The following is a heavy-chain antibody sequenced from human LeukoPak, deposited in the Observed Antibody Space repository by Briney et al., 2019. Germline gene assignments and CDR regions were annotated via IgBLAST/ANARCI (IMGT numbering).Heavy chain of an antibody. Sequence: GGSLRLSCAASGFTLSSYGMHSVRQAPGKGLEWVVVIWYDGGNKFYADSVKGRFTVSRDDPRNTLYLQMNSLRVEDTATYYCARVWSMSLIDYWGQGTLVSVCS. CDR1: GFTLSSYG. V-gene: IGHV3-33*01. D-gene: IGHD2-8*01. J-gene: IGHJ4*02. CDR3: ARVWSMSLIDY. CDR2: IWYDGGNK.